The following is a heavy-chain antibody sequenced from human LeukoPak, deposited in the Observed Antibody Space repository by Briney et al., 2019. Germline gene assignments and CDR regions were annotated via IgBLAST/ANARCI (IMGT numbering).Heavy chain of an antibody. D-gene: IGHD2-21*02. CDR1: GFTFSSYS. CDR2: ISSSSSYI. Sequence: GGSLRLSRAASGFTFSSYSMNWVRQAPGKGLEWVSSISSSSSYIYYADSVKGRFTISRDNAKNSLYLQMNSLRAEDTAVYYCARDSVVTATHFDYWGQGTLVTVSS. V-gene: IGHV3-21*01. CDR3: ARDSVVTATHFDY. J-gene: IGHJ4*02.